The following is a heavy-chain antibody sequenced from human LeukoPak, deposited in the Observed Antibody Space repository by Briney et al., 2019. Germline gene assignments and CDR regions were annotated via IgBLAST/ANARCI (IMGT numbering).Heavy chain of an antibody. Sequence: GGSPRLSCAASGFTFGDYAMHWVRQAPGKGLEWVSLISVDGTGTFYVDSVKGRFTISRDNSKNFLYLQMNSLTTEDTALYYCTKDRYGSRSGETGMDVWGQGTTVTVSS. CDR2: ISVDGTGT. CDR3: TKDRYGSRSGETGMDV. CDR1: GFTFGDYA. V-gene: IGHV3-43*02. J-gene: IGHJ6*02. D-gene: IGHD3-10*01.